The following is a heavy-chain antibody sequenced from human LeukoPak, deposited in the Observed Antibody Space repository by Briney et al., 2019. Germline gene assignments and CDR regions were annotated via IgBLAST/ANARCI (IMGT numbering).Heavy chain of an antibody. Sequence: SQTLSLTCTVSGGSISSGDYYWSWIRQPPGKGLEWIGYIYHSGSTYYNPSLKSRVTISVDRSKNQFSLKLSSVTAADTAVYYCARAAAQGVNWFDPWGQGTLVTVSS. CDR1: GGSISSGDYY. CDR2: IYHSGST. J-gene: IGHJ5*02. D-gene: IGHD6-13*01. V-gene: IGHV4-30-4*08. CDR3: ARAAAQGVNWFDP.